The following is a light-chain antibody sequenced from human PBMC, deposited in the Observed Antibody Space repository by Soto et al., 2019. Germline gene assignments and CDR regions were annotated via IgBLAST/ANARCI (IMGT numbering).Light chain of an antibody. Sequence: QSVLTQPASVSGSPGQSSPISCTGTISDVGGYNFVSWYQQYPGKAPKLMICDVSNRPSGVSNRFSGSKSGNTASLTISGLQAEDEADYYCSSFTGCNYVFGTGTKVTLL. CDR3: SSFTGCNYV. CDR1: ISDVGGYNF. V-gene: IGLV2-14*03. J-gene: IGLJ1*01. CDR2: DVS.